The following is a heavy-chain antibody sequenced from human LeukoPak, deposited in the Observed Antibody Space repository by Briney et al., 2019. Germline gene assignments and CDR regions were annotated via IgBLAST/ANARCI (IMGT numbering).Heavy chain of an antibody. J-gene: IGHJ3*02. Sequence: SETLSLTCTVSGGSISTYFWSWIRQPPGKGPEWIGYIYYSGSTNYNPSLKSRVTISLDTSKNQFSLKLSSVTAADTAMYYCARDLYCSSTSCYAFDIWGQGTMVTVSS. CDR2: IYYSGST. D-gene: IGHD2-2*01. CDR1: GGSISTYF. CDR3: ARDLYCSSTSCYAFDI. V-gene: IGHV4-59*01.